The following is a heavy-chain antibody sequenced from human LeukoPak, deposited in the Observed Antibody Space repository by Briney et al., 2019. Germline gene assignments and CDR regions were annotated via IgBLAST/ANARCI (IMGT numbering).Heavy chain of an antibody. CDR2: IKQDGSEK. CDR1: GFTFSSYW. J-gene: IGHJ4*01. CDR3: ARANNWNRFDY. Sequence: GGSLRLSCAASGFTFSSYWMSWVRQAPGKGLEWVANIKQDGSEKYYVDSVKGRFTISRDNTKNSLYLQMNSLRAEDTGVYYTARANNWNRFDYWGQGTPVTVSS. V-gene: IGHV3-7*03. D-gene: IGHD1-20*01.